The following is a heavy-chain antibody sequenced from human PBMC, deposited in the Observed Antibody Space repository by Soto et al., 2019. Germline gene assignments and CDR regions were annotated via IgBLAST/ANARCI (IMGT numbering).Heavy chain of an antibody. CDR3: SSGWNYGY. CDR2: TYYRSKWYD. D-gene: IGHD1-7*01. V-gene: IGHV6-1*01. CDR1: GDSVSNNSAA. J-gene: IGHJ4*02. Sequence: QSQTLSLTCAISGDSVSNNSAAWNWIRQSPSRGLEWLGRTYYRSKWYDDYAVSVKGRITFSSDTSKNQVSLQLNSVTPDDTAVYYCSSGWNYGYWGQGTLVTVSS.